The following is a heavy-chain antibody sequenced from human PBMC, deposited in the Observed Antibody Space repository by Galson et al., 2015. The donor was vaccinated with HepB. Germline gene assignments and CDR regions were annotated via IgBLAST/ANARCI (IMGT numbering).Heavy chain of an antibody. D-gene: IGHD5-24*01. CDR1: GFTFSNFG. Sequence: SLRLSCAASGFTFSNFGMHWVRQAPGKGLEWVAVISYDGDSTYYADSVKDQFTISRDNSKSTLSLQMNSLRAEDTAVYYCTKPRRMATVMDAFDIWGQGTMVTVSS. CDR3: TKPRRMATVMDAFDI. J-gene: IGHJ3*02. V-gene: IGHV3-30*18. CDR2: ISYDGDST.